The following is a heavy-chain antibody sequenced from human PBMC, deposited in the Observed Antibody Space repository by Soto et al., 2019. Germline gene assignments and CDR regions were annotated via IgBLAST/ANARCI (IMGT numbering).Heavy chain of an antibody. CDR2: ISTYNGNT. V-gene: IGHV1-18*01. D-gene: IGHD3-22*01. CDR3: ARGPTDYYDNSANYFLDY. Sequence: ATVKVSCKASGYTFITYGVSWVRQAPGQGLDWLGWISTYNGNTRYAERLQGRVTMTTDTTTNTAYMELRNLRSDDTAVYYCARGPTDYYDNSANYFLDYWGQGTLFTVSS. J-gene: IGHJ4*02. CDR1: GYTFITYG.